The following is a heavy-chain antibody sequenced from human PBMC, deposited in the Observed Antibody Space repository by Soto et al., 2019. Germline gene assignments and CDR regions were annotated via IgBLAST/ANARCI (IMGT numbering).Heavy chain of an antibody. Sequence: PGGSLILSCDSSVFPFRSYWMPWVRQAPGKRLEWGANIKQDGSEKYYVDSVKGRFSISRDNAKNSLYLQMNSMRAEDTAVYYFAIAGSNRAATGGYLPYYMDLWGKETTVTLPS. CDR2: IKQDGSEK. CDR1: VFPFRSYW. J-gene: IGHJ6*03. D-gene: IGHD3-10*01. CDR3: AIAGSNRAATGGYLPYYMDL. V-gene: IGHV3-7*01.